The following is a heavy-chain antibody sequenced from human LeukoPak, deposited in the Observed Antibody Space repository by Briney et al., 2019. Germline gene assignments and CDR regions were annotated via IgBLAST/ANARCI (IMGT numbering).Heavy chain of an antibody. CDR2: INPNSGGT. V-gene: IGHV1-2*02. CDR3: ARDSTVTTTAY. CDR1: GYTFTSYG. D-gene: IGHD4-11*01. J-gene: IGHJ4*02. Sequence: ASVKVSCKASGYTFTSYGISWVRQAPGQGLEWMGWINPNSGGTNYAQKFQGRVTMTRDTSISTAYMELSRLRSDDTAVYYCARDSTVTTTAYWGQGTLVTVPS.